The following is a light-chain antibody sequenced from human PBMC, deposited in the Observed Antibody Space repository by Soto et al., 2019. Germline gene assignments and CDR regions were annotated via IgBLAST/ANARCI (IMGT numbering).Light chain of an antibody. V-gene: IGKV1-5*03. Sequence: DIHMTQSPSTLPASVGARVTITCRASQSISSWLAWYQQKPGKANKLLIYKASSLESGVPSRFSGSGSGTEFTLTISSLQPDDFATYYCQQYNSYGTWTFGQGTKVDIK. CDR2: KAS. J-gene: IGKJ1*01. CDR3: QQYNSYGTWT. CDR1: QSISSW.